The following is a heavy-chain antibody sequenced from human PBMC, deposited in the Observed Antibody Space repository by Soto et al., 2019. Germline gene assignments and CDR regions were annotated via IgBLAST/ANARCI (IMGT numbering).Heavy chain of an antibody. CDR3: ARDTLRYYGDYSDAFDI. Sequence: SEILSLTCTASGGSISSYYWSWIRQPPGKGLEWIGYIYYSGSTNYNPSLKSRVTISVDTSKNQFSLKLSSVTAADTAVYYCARDTLRYYGDYSDAFDIWGQGTMVTVSS. D-gene: IGHD4-17*01. J-gene: IGHJ3*02. CDR1: GGSISSYY. V-gene: IGHV4-59*01. CDR2: IYYSGST.